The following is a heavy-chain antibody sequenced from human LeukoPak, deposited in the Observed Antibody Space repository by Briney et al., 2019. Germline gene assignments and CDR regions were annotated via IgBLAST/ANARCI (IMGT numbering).Heavy chain of an antibody. D-gene: IGHD5-18*01. CDR1: GFIFSSYA. J-gene: IGHJ4*02. Sequence: GGSLRLSCAASGFIFSSYAMDWVRQPPGKGLEWVSSISGSGGSTYYADSVRGRFTISRDNSKNTLYLQMNSLRAEDTAVYYCAKAIWDTAMVTGPVDYWGQGTLVTVSS. CDR3: AKAIWDTAMVTGPVDY. CDR2: ISGSGGST. V-gene: IGHV3-23*01.